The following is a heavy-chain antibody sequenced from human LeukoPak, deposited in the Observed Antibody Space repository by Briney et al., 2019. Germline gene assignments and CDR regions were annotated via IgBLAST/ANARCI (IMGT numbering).Heavy chain of an antibody. V-gene: IGHV1-2*02. Sequence: ASVKVSCKASGYTFTSYGISWVRQAPGQGLEWVGWINPNSGGTNYAQKFQGRVTMTRDTSISTAYMELSRLRSDDTAVYYCARDVRFGELSFPWGQGTLVTVSS. J-gene: IGHJ5*02. CDR3: ARDVRFGELSFP. CDR1: GYTFTSYG. CDR2: INPNSGGT. D-gene: IGHD3-10*01.